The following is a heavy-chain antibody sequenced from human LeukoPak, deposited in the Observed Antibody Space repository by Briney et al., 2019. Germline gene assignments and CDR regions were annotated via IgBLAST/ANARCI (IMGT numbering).Heavy chain of an antibody. CDR2: IRYDGSNT. V-gene: IGHV3-30*02. J-gene: IGHJ4*02. CDR3: VKDPALIPYKQVSGGYDY. D-gene: IGHD1-14*01. CDR1: GFTFSSYG. Sequence: PGGSLRLSCAASGFTFSSYGMHWVRQAPGKGLEWVAFIRYDGSNTYYADSVKGRFTISRDNSKNTLYLQMNSLRAEDTAVYYFVKDPALIPYKQVSGGYDYWGQGTMVIVVS.